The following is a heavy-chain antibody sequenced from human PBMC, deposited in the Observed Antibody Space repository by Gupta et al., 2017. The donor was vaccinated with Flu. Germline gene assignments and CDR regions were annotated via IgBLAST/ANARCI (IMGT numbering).Heavy chain of an antibody. J-gene: IGHJ4*02. Sequence: YGISWVRQAPGQGLEWIGEIIPFFGTANYAQNFQDRVTITADKSTSTAYMDLSSLRSEDTAVYYCATDKGNVATRLESFDSWGQGTLVTVSS. V-gene: IGHV1-69*06. CDR3: ATDKGNVATRLESFDS. CDR2: IIPFFGTA. CDR1: YG. D-gene: IGHD6-6*01.